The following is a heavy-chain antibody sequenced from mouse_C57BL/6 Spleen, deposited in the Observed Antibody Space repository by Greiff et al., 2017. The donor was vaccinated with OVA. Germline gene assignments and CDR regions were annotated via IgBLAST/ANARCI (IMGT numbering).Heavy chain of an antibody. Sequence: EVQVVESGGGLVKPGGSLKLSCAASGFTFSDYGMHWVRQAPEKGLEWVAFISSGSSTTYYADTVTGRFTISRDNAKNTLFLQRTGLRSEDRAGDYCARHYEYGYAMDYWGQGTSVTVSS. J-gene: IGHJ4*01. D-gene: IGHD2-4*01. V-gene: IGHV5-17*01. CDR1: GFTFSDYG. CDR2: ISSGSSTT. CDR3: ARHYEYGYAMDY.